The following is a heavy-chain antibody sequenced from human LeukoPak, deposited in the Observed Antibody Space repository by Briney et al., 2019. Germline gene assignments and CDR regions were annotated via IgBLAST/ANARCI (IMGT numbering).Heavy chain of an antibody. CDR2: VHLNGRT. CDR1: GGSISTTNW. V-gene: IGHV4-4*02. CDR3: AREGGFYRPLDY. Sequence: PSETLCLTCDVSGGSISTTNWWTWVRQPPGGGLEWIGEVHLNGRTHYSPSLESRVTMSVDMSENHVSLQLTSVTAADSAVYYCAREGGFYRPLDYSGPGTLVIVSA. D-gene: IGHD6-25*01. J-gene: IGHJ4*02.